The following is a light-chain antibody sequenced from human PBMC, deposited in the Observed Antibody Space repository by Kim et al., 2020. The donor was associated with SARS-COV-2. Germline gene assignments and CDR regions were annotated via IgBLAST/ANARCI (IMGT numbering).Light chain of an antibody. V-gene: IGKV1-39*01. CDR1: QSISSY. CDR3: QQSYSTPIT. J-gene: IGKJ3*01. Sequence: SSVGDRVTITCRASQSISSYLNWYQQKPGKAPKLLIYAASSLQSGVPSRFSGSGSGTDFTLSISSLQPEDFATYYCQQSYSTPITFGPGTKVDIK. CDR2: AAS.